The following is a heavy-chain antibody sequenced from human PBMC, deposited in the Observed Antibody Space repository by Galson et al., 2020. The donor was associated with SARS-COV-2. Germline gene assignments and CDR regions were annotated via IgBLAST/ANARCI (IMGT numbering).Heavy chain of an antibody. CDR1: GYTFTTYY. V-gene: IGHV1-2*06. CDR3: AAGYYGSGSYYT. J-gene: IGHJ5*02. Sequence: ASVNVSYKASGYTFTTYYMHRVRQAPGEGLEWMGRINPNSGGTNYVQKFQGRVTMTRDTSISTAYMELSRLRSDDTAVFYCAAGYYGSGSYYTWGQGTLVTVPS. CDR2: INPNSGGT. D-gene: IGHD3-10*01.